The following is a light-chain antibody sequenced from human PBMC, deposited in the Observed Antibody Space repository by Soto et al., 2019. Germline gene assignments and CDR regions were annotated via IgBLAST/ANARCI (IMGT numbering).Light chain of an antibody. CDR3: SSYAASNNFYFV. Sequence: QSALTQPPSASGSPGQSVTISCTGTSSDVGGYNYVSWYQQYPGRAPKLMIYEVTKRPSGVPDRFSGSKSGNTASLTVSGLHAEDEAHYYCSSYAASNNFYFVFGGGTKLTVL. V-gene: IGLV2-8*01. CDR1: SSDVGGYNY. CDR2: EVT. J-gene: IGLJ3*02.